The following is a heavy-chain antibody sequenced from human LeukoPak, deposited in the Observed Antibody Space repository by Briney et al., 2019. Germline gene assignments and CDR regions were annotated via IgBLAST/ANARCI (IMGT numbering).Heavy chain of an antibody. CDR1: GYSISSGYY. V-gene: IGHV4-38-2*02. CDR2: IHYSGTT. Sequence: PSETLSLTCTVSGYSISSGYYWGWIRQPPGKGLEWIAQIHYSGTTNSSPSLKSRVTISVDKSKNQFSLKVSSVTAADTAVYYCARMDDTSGYQPHWYFDLWGRGTLVTVSS. CDR3: ARMDDTSGYQPHWYFDL. D-gene: IGHD3-22*01. J-gene: IGHJ2*01.